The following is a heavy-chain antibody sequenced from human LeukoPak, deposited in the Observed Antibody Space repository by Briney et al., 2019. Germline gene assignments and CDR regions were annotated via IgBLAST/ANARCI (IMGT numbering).Heavy chain of an antibody. CDR1: GFTFSSYW. CDR3: ARRWGSRFYFDY. V-gene: IGHV3-20*04. D-gene: IGHD4-23*01. Sequence: GGSLRLSCAASGFTFSSYWMHWVRQAPGKGLEWVSGFNWNGGSTGYADSVKGRFTISRDNAKNSLYLQMNSLRAEDTALYYCARRWGSRFYFDYWGQGTLVTVSS. J-gene: IGHJ4*02. CDR2: FNWNGGST.